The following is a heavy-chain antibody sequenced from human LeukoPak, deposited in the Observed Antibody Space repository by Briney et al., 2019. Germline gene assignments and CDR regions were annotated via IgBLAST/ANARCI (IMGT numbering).Heavy chain of an antibody. CDR1: GVTFSYYW. D-gene: IGHD5-12*01. CDR3: VREGGYDPFEY. CDR2: INSDGSSA. Sequence: GGSLRLSCAASGVTFSYYWMHWVRQAPGKGLVWVSRINSDGSSANYADSARGRFTISRDNAKNTLYLQMNSLKAEDTAVYYCVREGGYDPFEYWGQGTLVTVSS. V-gene: IGHV3-74*01. J-gene: IGHJ4*02.